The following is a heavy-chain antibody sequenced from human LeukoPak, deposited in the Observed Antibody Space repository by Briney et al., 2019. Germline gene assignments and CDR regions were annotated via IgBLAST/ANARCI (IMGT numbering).Heavy chain of an antibody. CDR2: INHSGST. J-gene: IGHJ6*03. V-gene: IGHV4-34*01. Sequence: SETLSLTCAVYGGSFSGYYWSWIRQPPGKGLEWIGEINHSGSTNYNPSLKSRVAISVDTSKNQFSLKLSSVTAADTAVYYCARIQVQLERLHYYYYMDVWGEGTTVTVSS. CDR3: ARIQVQLERLHYYYYMDV. CDR1: GGSFSGYY. D-gene: IGHD1-1*01.